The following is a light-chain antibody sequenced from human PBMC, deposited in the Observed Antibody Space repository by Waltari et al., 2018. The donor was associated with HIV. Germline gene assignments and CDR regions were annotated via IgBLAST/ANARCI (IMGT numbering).Light chain of an antibody. J-gene: IGKJ3*01. Sequence: EIVMTQSPATLYVSPGERATLSCRVSQSVSRFLAWYQQKPGQAPRLLIYDVSTRATDIPARFSGSGSGTVFTLTVSSLQSEDVGVYYCQQYDSWPPGTFGPGTKVDI. V-gene: IGKV3-15*01. CDR2: DVS. CDR1: QSVSRF. CDR3: QQYDSWPPGT.